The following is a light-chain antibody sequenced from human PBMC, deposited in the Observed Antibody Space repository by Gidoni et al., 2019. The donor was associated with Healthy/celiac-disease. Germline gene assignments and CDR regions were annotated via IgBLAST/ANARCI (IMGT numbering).Light chain of an antibody. CDR2: AAS. J-gene: IGKJ1*01. CDR1: QSISSY. CDR3: QQSYSTPWT. V-gene: IGKV1-39*01. Sequence: DIQMTQSPSSLSASVGDRVTITCRASQSISSYLNWYQQKPGKAPKLLICAASSLQSGVPSRFSGSGSGTDFTLNISSLQPEDFATYYCQQSYSTPWTFGQGTKVEIK.